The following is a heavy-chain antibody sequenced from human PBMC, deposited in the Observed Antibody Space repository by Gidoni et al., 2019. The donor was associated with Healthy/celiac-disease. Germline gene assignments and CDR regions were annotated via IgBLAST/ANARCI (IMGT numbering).Heavy chain of an antibody. V-gene: IGHV1-69*01. CDR1: GGTFSSYA. Sequence: QVQLVQSGDEVQKPGSTVKVSCKASGGTFSSYAISWVRQAPGQGLEWMGGIIPIFGTANDAQKFQGRVTITADESTSTAYMELSSLRSEDTAVYDGAREAQEGGDYVDYWGQGTLVTVSS. D-gene: IGHD4-17*01. CDR2: IIPIFGTA. CDR3: AREAQEGGDYVDY. J-gene: IGHJ4*02.